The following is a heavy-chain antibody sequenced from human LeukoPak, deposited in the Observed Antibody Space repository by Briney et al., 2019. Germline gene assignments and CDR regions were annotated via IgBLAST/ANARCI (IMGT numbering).Heavy chain of an antibody. J-gene: IGHJ4*02. D-gene: IGHD4-17*01. CDR3: ARASDYGDYFDY. V-gene: IGHV3-48*01. Sequence: PGGSLRLSCAASGFTFSSYSMNWVRQAPGKGLEWVSYISSSSTIYYADSVKGRFTISRDNAKNSLYLQMNSLRAEDTAVYYCARASDYGDYFDYWGQGTLVTVSS. CDR1: GFTFSSYS. CDR2: ISSSSTI.